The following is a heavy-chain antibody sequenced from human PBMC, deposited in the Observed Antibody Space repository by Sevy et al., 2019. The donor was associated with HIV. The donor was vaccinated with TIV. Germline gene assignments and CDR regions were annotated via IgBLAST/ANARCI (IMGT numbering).Heavy chain of an antibody. V-gene: IGHV3-23*01. J-gene: IGHJ5*02. CDR3: AKDHDNNWFNP. CDR1: GFTFSIYA. Sequence: GGSLRLSCSASGFTFSIYAMSWVRQAPGKGLEWVSTIRVSGGSTYYANSVKGRFTISRDNSKNTLYLQMNSLRVEDTAIYFCAKDHDNNWFNPWGKGTRVTISS. CDR2: IRVSGGST. D-gene: IGHD3-9*01.